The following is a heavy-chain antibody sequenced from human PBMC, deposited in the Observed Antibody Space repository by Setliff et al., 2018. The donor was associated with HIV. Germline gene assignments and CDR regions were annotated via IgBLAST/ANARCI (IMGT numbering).Heavy chain of an antibody. CDR2: ISGSGGST. Sequence: GGSLRLSCAASGFTFSNYNMNWVRQAPGKGLEWVSAISGSGGSTYYADSVKARFTISRDNSKNTLYLQMGRLRAEDAAVYYCATWAYRVGFDVWGQGTTVTV. J-gene: IGHJ6*02. V-gene: IGHV3-23*01. CDR3: ATWAYRVGFDV. CDR1: GFTFSNYN. D-gene: IGHD1-26*01.